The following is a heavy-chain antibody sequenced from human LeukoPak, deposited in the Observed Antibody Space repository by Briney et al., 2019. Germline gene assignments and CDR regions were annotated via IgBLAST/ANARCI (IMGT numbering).Heavy chain of an antibody. D-gene: IGHD2-2*01. J-gene: IGHJ4*02. V-gene: IGHV3-23*01. CDR1: GFTFSSYA. CDR2: ISGSGGST. Sequence: PGGSLRLSCAASGFTFSSYAMSWVRQAPGKGLEWVSAISGSGGSTYYADSVKGRSTISRDNSKNTLYLQMNSLRAEDTAVYYCAKDLLGYCGSTSCYLYWGQGTLVTVSS. CDR3: AKDLLGYCGSTSCYLY.